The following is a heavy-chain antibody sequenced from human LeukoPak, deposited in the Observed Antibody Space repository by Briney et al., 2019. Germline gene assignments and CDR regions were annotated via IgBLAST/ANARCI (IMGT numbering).Heavy chain of an antibody. CDR2: IYYSGST. Sequence: GSLRLSCAASGFTFDDYGMSWIRQPPGKGLEWIGYIYYSGSTNYNPSLKSRVTISVDTSKNQYSLKLSSVTAADTAVYYCARGHYDIPIWGQGTMVTVSS. CDR1: GFTFDDYG. CDR3: ARGHYDIPI. D-gene: IGHD3-9*01. V-gene: IGHV4-59*01. J-gene: IGHJ3*02.